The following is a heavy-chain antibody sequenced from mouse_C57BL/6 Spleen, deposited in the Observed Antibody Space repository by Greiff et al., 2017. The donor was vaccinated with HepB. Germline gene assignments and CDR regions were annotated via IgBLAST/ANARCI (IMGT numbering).Heavy chain of an antibody. D-gene: IGHD1-1*01. Sequence: LVESGPELVKPGASVKISCKASGYSFTDYNMNWVKQSNGKSLEWIGVINPNYGTTSYNQKFKGKATLTVDQSSSTAYMQLNSLTSEDSAVYYCAREGPNNYYGSSFAWFAYWGQGTLVTVSA. CDR2: INPNYGTT. J-gene: IGHJ3*01. CDR1: GYSFTDYN. CDR3: AREGPNNYYGSSFAWFAY. V-gene: IGHV1-39*01.